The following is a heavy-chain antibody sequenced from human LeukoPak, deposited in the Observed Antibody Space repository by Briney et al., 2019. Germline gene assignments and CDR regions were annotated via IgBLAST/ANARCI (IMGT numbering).Heavy chain of an antibody. CDR2: IKGDGIST. D-gene: IGHD3-3*01. V-gene: IGHV3-74*01. CDR3: ARSRGGGITIFGAPRPAFDS. Sequence: GGSLRLSCAASGFTGSSNPMSWVRHAPGQGLVWVSRIKGDGISTNYADSVKGRFTISRDIAKNTLYLQMNSLRAEDTAVYYCARSRGGGITIFGAPRPAFDSWGQGTLVTVSS. CDR1: GFTGSSNP. J-gene: IGHJ5*01.